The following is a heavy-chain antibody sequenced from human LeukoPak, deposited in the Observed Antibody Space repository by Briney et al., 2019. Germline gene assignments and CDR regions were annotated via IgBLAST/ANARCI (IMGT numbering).Heavy chain of an antibody. CDR1: GFTFSNYA. J-gene: IGHJ4*02. Sequence: GGSLRLSCAAFGFTFSNYAMSWVRQAPGKGLEWVSGISGSDGDDNTYCVDSVKGRFTISRDNSRNTLYMQMNSLRAEDTAVYYCAKVGPGAARDYWGQGTLVTVSS. D-gene: IGHD5-18*01. V-gene: IGHV3-23*01. CDR3: AKVGPGAARDY. CDR2: ISGSDGDDNT.